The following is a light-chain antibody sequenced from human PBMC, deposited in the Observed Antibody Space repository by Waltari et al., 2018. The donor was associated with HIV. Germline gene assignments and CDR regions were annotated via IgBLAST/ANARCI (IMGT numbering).Light chain of an antibody. V-gene: IGLV1-47*01. CDR2: GNN. CDR1: SSNIGSSY. Sequence: QSVLTQPPSASGTPGQRVTISCSGSSSNIGSSYIYWYQQLPGTVPKLLVYGNNQRPSGVPDRFSGSKSGTSASLAISGLRSEDEADYYCAAWDDSLSGRVFGGGTKLTVL. J-gene: IGLJ3*02. CDR3: AAWDDSLSGRV.